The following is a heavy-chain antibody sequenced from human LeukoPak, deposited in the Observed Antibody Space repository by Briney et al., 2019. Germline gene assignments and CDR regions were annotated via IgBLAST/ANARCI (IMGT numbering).Heavy chain of an antibody. CDR1: GCGFTNYW. CDR2: SYPGEADI. CDR3: ARHAFHNVNSDYYFAH. J-gene: IGHJ4*02. D-gene: IGHD3-22*01. V-gene: IGHV5-51*01. Sequence: GASLQISCKGSGCGFTNYWIGWVRRLPGKGREWGGLSYPGEADIRYNPSFQGRVTISADKSISNSSLNWSSLNALYTAMYYCARHAFHNVNSDYYFAHWGQGTLVTVSS.